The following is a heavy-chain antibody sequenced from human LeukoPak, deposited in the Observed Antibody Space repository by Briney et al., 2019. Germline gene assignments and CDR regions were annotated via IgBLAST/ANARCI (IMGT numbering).Heavy chain of an antibody. CDR2: VAFDGRT. J-gene: IGHJ4*02. CDR1: GGPIGKHY. Sequence: PSETLSLTCTVSGGPIGKHYWTWIRRPPGKGLEWIGYVAFDGRTVYNPSLSSRLTMSVGPSMGQFSLSLTSVTAADTAIYYCARLPDISGWPFDCWGQGTLVTVSS. CDR3: ARLPDISGWPFDC. D-gene: IGHD6-19*01. V-gene: IGHV4-59*11.